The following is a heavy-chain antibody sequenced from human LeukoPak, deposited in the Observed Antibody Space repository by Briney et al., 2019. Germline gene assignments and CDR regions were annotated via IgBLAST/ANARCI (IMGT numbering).Heavy chain of an antibody. CDR1: GFTFSSYA. V-gene: IGHV3-64D*06. CDR2: ISSNGGST. Sequence: PGGSLRLSCSASGFTFSSYAMHRVRQAPGKGLEYVSAISSNGGSTYYADSVKGRFTISRDNSKNTLYPQMSSLRAEDTAVYYCVKGYSFVVVVAVYDYWGQGTLVTVSS. CDR3: VKGYSFVVVVAVYDY. J-gene: IGHJ4*02. D-gene: IGHD2-15*01.